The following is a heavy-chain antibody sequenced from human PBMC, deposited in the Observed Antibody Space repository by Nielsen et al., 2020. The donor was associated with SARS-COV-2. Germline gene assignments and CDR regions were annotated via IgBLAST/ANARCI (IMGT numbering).Heavy chain of an antibody. CDR2: IYYSGST. D-gene: IGHD4-17*01. CDR1: GGSISSYY. CDR3: ARGVTTVTMRFDY. J-gene: IGHJ4*02. Sequence: SETLSLTCTVSGGSISSYYWSWIRQPPGKGLEWIGYIYYSGSTNYNPSLKSRVTISVDTSKNQFSLKLSSVTAAVTAVYYCARGVTTVTMRFDYWGQGTLVTVSS. V-gene: IGHV4-59*01.